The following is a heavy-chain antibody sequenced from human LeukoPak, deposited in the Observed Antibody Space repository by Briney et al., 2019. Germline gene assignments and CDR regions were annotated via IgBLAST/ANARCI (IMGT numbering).Heavy chain of an antibody. CDR2: IYYGGRT. CDR1: GGSISSYY. D-gene: IGHD1-26*01. V-gene: IGHV4-59*08. CDR3: ARPTHSGTSYDAFGI. J-gene: IGHJ3*02. Sequence: SETLSLTCTVSGGSISSYYWNWIRQPPGKGLEYIGYIYYGGRTDYNPSLKSRVTISVDTSKNQFSLRLDSVTAADTAVYYCARPTHSGTSYDAFGIWGQGTMVTVSS.